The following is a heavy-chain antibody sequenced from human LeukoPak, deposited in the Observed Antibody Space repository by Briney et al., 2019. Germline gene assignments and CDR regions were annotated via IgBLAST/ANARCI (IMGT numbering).Heavy chain of an antibody. V-gene: IGHV4-59*01. J-gene: IGHJ4*02. CDR2: IYYSGST. CDR3: ARGGYSSSWESPGDY. CDR1: GGSISSYY. Sequence: SETLSLTCTVSGGSISSYYWSWIRQPPGKGLEWIGYIYYSGSTNYNPSLKSRVTISVDTSKNQFSLKLSSVTAADTAVYYCARGGYSSSWESPGDYWGQGTLVNVSS. D-gene: IGHD6-13*01.